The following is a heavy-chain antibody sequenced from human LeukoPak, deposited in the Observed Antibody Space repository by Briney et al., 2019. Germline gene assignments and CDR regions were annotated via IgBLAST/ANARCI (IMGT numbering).Heavy chain of an antibody. CDR1: GYSFPIYG. V-gene: IGHV1-18*01. D-gene: IGHD3-10*01. Sequence: ASVKVSCKASGYSFPIYGINWVRQAPGQGLEWMGWISTYDGNTRYAQNVQGRVTLMRDTSTSTVYMELRNLRSDDTAIYYCARDLGDYWGQGVLVTVST. CDR3: ARDLGDY. CDR2: ISTYDGNT. J-gene: IGHJ4*02.